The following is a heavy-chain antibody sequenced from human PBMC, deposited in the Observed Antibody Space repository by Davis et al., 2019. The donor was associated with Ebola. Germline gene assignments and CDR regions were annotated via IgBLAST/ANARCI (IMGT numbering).Heavy chain of an antibody. Sequence: GGSLRLSCAASGFSFNIYGMHWVRQAPGKGLEWVAGIFYDGTNKYYEDSVKGRFTISRDNSKSTLYLQMNSLRAEDTAVYYCAKLGLNWGSMDWYFDLWGRGTLVTVSS. V-gene: IGHV3-30*18. CDR3: AKLGLNWGSMDWYFDL. J-gene: IGHJ2*01. CDR2: IFYDGTNK. D-gene: IGHD7-27*01. CDR1: GFSFNIYG.